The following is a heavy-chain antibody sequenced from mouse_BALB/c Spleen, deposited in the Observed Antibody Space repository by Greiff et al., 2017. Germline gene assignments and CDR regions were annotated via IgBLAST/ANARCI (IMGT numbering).Heavy chain of an antibody. CDR2: ISSGGSYT. Sequence: EVQRVESGGGLVKPGGSLKLSCAASGFTFSSYAMSWVRQSPEKRLEWVAEISSGGSYTYYPDTVTGRFTISRDNAKNTLYLEMSSLRSEDTAMYYCARGEDYGYDDAAWFAYWGQGTLVTVSA. CDR1: GFTFSSYA. CDR3: ARGEDYGYDDAAWFAY. D-gene: IGHD2-2*01. V-gene: IGHV5-9-4*01. J-gene: IGHJ3*01.